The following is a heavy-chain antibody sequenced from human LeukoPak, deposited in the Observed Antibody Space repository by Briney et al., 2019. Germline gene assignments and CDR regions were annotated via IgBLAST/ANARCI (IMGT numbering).Heavy chain of an antibody. CDR2: INSDGSST. CDR3: ARGYRPNWGSTVGDY. J-gene: IGHJ4*02. Sequence: GGSLRLSCAASGFTFSDYAMSWVRQAPGKGLVWVSRINSDGSSTNYADSVKGRFTISRDNAKNTLYLQMNSLRAEDTAVYYCARGYRPNWGSTVGDYWGQGTLVTVSS. CDR1: GFTFSDYA. V-gene: IGHV3-74*01. D-gene: IGHD7-27*01.